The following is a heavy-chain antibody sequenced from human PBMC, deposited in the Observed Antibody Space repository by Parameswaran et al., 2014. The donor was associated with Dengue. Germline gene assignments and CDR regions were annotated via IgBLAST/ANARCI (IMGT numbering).Heavy chain of an antibody. CDR2: IYYSGST. Sequence: RWIRQPPGKGLEWIGYIYYSGSTNYNPSLKSRVTISVDTSKNQFSLKLSSVTAADTAVYYCARGTLTRDRLKGSPGLPNNWFDPWGQGTLVTVSS. V-gene: IGHV4-59*01. J-gene: IGHJ5*02. D-gene: IGHD5-24*01. CDR3: ARGTLTRDRLKGSPGLPNNWFDP.